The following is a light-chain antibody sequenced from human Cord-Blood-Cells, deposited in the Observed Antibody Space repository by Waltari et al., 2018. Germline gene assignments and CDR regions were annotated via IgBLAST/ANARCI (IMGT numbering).Light chain of an antibody. Sequence: QPSLTQPASTCVSPPRPSTIPCTGTTSDVGRDPLVSWYHQHPGKAPNLMIYEVSKRPSGVSNRFSGSKSGNTASLTISGLQAEDEADYYCCSYAGRVVFGGGTKLTVL. V-gene: IGLV2-23*02. CDR3: CSYAGRVV. CDR1: TSDVGRDPL. CDR2: EVS. J-gene: IGLJ2*01.